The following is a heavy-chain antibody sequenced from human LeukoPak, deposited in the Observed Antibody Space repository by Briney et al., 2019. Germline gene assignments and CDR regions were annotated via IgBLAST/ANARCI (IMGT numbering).Heavy chain of an antibody. D-gene: IGHD2-2*01. CDR1: GSRFTSYW. J-gene: IGHJ6*02. V-gene: IGHV5-51*01. CDR2: IYPGDSDT. Sequence: GESLQISCKGSGSRFTSYWIGWVRQVPGKGLEWMGIIYPGDSDTRYSPSFQGQVTISADKSISTAYLQWSSLKASDTAMYYCARHDYCSSTSCYYYYGMDVWGQGTTVTVSS. CDR3: ARHDYCSSTSCYYYYGMDV.